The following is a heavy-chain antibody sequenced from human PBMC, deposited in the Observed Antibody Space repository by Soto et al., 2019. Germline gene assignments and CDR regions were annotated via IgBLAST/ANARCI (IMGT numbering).Heavy chain of an antibody. J-gene: IGHJ5*02. CDR2: IYYSGST. CDR1: GGSISSYY. D-gene: IGHD3-10*01. V-gene: IGHV4-59*08. CDR3: ARRSPGGGSGSYRRWFDP. Sequence: SETLSLTCTVSGGSISSYYWSWIRQPPGKGLEWIGYIYYSGSTYYNPSLKSRVTISVDTSKNQFSLKLSSVTAADTALYYCARRSPGGGSGSYRRWFDPWGQGTLVTVSS.